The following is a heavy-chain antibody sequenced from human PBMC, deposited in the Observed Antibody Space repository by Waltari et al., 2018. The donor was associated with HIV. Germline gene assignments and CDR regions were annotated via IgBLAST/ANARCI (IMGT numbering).Heavy chain of an antibody. J-gene: IGHJ4*02. Sequence: EVQLVEFGGGLVQPWRSLRLSCTGFGFSFGDFAISWFRRAPGKGLEWVGLIRSRIYGGATEYAASAKGRFTISRDDLKSVAYLQMNSLKTEDTAVYYCTRSSKLDYWGQGTLVTVSS. V-gene: IGHV3-49*03. D-gene: IGHD4-4*01. CDR1: GFSFGDFA. CDR3: TRSSKLDY. CDR2: IRSRIYGGAT.